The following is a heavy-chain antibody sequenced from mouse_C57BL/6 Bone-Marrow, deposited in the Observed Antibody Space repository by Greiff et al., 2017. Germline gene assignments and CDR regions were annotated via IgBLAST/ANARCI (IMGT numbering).Heavy chain of an antibody. Sequence: DVKLQESGPGLVKPSQSLSLTCSVTGYSITSGYYWKWIRQFPGNKLEWMGYISYDGSNNYNPSLKNRISITRDTSKNQFFLKLNSVTTEDTATYYCARSRGFAYWGQGTLVTVSA. D-gene: IGHD3-3*01. CDR1: GYSITSGYY. CDR2: ISYDGSN. CDR3: ARSRGFAY. V-gene: IGHV3-6*01. J-gene: IGHJ3*01.